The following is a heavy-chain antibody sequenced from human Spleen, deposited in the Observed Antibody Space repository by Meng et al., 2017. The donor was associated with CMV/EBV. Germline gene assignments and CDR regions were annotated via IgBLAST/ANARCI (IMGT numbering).Heavy chain of an antibody. Sequence: GGSLRLSCAASGFSLSNLWMHWVRQAPGKGLMWVSHITTDGGVTTYADSVKGRFTISRDNARNTLYLQMSSLRAEDTAVYYCATGGFYSWGQGTLVTVSS. J-gene: IGHJ4*02. CDR3: ATGGFYS. CDR2: ITTDGGVT. V-gene: IGHV3-74*01. D-gene: IGHD3-10*01. CDR1: GFSLSNLW.